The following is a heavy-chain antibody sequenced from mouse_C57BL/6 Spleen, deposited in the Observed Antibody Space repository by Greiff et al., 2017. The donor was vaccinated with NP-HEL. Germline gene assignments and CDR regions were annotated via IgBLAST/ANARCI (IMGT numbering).Heavy chain of an antibody. V-gene: IGHV2-2*01. CDR2: LWSGGST. D-gene: IGHD2-1*01. J-gene: IGHJ4*01. CDR3: ATIGGNYGEDMDY. CDR1: GFSLTSYG. Sequence: VKLVESGPGLVQPSQSLSITCTVSGFSLTSYGVHWVRQSPGKGLEWLGVLWSGGSTDYNAAFISRLIISKDNSKSQVFFKMNSRQTDDTTIYYSATIGGNYGEDMDYWGQGTSVTVSS.